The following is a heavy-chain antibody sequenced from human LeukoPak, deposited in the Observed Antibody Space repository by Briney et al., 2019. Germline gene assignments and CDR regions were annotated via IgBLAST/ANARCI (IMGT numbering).Heavy chain of an antibody. CDR2: IYYSGST. CDR3: ARDNGSGSYGLRTEYFDY. Sequence: SETLSLTCTVSGGSISSYHWSWIRQPPGKGLEWIGYIYYSGSTNYNPSLKSRVTISVDTSKNQFSLKLSSVTAADTAVYYCARDNGSGSYGLRTEYFDYWGQGTLVTVSS. CDR1: GGSISSYH. J-gene: IGHJ4*02. D-gene: IGHD3-10*01. V-gene: IGHV4-59*01.